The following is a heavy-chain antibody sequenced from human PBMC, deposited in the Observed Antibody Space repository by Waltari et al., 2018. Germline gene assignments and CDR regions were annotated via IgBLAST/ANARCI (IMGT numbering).Heavy chain of an antibody. V-gene: IGHV4-4*07. CDR2: VYISGHT. CDR1: GGSIGNYY. Sequence: QVQLHESGPGLVKPSATLSLTCSVSGGSIGNYYWTWVRQSAGKGLEWIGRVYISGHTNYNPSLESRVSMSLDTSTNEFSLKLRFVTAADTGVYFCVRSGGLGDYDAWGQGTLVNVS. J-gene: IGHJ5*02. D-gene: IGHD3-3*01. CDR3: VRSGGLGDYDA.